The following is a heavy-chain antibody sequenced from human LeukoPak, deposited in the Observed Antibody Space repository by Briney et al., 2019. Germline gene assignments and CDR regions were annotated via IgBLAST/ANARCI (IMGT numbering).Heavy chain of an antibody. D-gene: IGHD3-22*01. CDR2: IYHSGST. V-gene: IGHV4-38-2*02. Sequence: SETLSLTCAVSGYSISSGYYWGWIRQPPGKGLEWIGSIYHSGSTYYNPSLKSRVTISVDTSKNQFSLKLSSVTAADTAVYYCAREGEHISSGYFLFTLNTWGQGTLVTVSS. J-gene: IGHJ4*02. CDR3: AREGEHISSGYFLFTLNT. CDR1: GYSISSGYY.